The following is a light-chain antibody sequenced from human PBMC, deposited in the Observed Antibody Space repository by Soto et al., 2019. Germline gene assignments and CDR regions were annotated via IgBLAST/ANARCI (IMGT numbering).Light chain of an antibody. CDR2: GAS. V-gene: IGKV3-15*01. Sequence: IVMTQSPPTLSVSPGERATLSCRASQSVSSNLAWYQQKPGQAPRLLIYGASTRATGIPARFSGSGSGIEFTLTISSLQSEDFAVYYCQQYNNWPRTFGQGTKVDIK. J-gene: IGKJ1*01. CDR3: QQYNNWPRT. CDR1: QSVSSN.